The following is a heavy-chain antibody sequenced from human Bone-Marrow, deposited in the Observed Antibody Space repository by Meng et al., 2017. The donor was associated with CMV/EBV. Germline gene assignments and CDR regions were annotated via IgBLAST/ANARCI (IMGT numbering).Heavy chain of an antibody. CDR2: MSGNGREI. Sequence: GGSLRLSCAVSGVTFRKTGMSWLRQVPGKGPEWVADMSGNGREIYYVDSVKGRFAVSRDNAKNSLFLQMNSLRAEDTAMYYCARDYYGSGVGGNYFDYWGQGTLVTVSS. CDR3: ARDYYGSGVGGNYFDY. CDR1: GVTFRKTG. D-gene: IGHD3-10*01. J-gene: IGHJ4*02. V-gene: IGHV3-7*01.